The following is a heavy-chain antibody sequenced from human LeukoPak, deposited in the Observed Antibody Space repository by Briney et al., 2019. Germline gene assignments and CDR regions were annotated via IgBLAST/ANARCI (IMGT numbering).Heavy chain of an antibody. Sequence: SGTLSLTYTVSGGSVSSYYWSWIRQPPGKGLEWIGYIYYSGSTNYNPSLKSRVTISVDTSKNQFSLKLSSVTAADTAVYHCARDNWNYGSSMDVWGQGTTVTVSS. D-gene: IGHD1-7*01. V-gene: IGHV4-59*02. CDR3: ARDNWNYGSSMDV. CDR1: GGSVSSYY. CDR2: IYYSGST. J-gene: IGHJ6*02.